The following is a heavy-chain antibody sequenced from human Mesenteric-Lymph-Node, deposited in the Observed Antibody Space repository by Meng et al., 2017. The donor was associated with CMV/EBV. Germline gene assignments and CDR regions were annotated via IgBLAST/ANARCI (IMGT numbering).Heavy chain of an antibody. J-gene: IGHJ4*02. CDR3: ATSGGGH. V-gene: IGHV3-7*01. CDR1: GFTFSSYG. Sequence: GESLKISCAASGFTFSSYGMHWVRQAPGKGLEWVAIIKPDGSEKYYVDSVKGRFTISRDNAKNSLYLQMNSLRAEDTAVYYCATSGGGHWGQGTLVTVSS. D-gene: IGHD6-19*01. CDR2: IKPDGSEK.